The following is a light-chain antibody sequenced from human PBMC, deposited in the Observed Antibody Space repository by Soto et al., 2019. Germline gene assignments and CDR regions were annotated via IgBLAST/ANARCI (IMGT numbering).Light chain of an antibody. V-gene: IGLV1-40*01. Sequence: QLVLTQPPSVSGAPGQRVTISCTGSSSNIGAEFDVHWYQQLPGAAPHLLIFATSHRPSGVPDRFSGSKSGASASLAITGLQAEDEADYYCQSYEDNVNGVIFGGGTKLTVL. J-gene: IGLJ2*01. CDR3: QSYEDNVNGVI. CDR2: ATS. CDR1: SSNIGAEFD.